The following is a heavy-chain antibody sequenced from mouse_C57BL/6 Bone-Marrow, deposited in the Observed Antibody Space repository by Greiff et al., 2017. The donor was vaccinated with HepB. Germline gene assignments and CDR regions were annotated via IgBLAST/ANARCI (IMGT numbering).Heavy chain of an antibody. Sequence: VQLQQSGAELARPGASVKLSCKASGYTFTSYGISWAKQRTGQGLEWIGEIYPRSGNTYYNEKFKGKATLTADKSSSTAYMELRSLTSEDSAVYFCARERDYYGSFAYWGQGTLVTVSA. V-gene: IGHV1-81*01. J-gene: IGHJ3*01. CDR1: GYTFTSYG. D-gene: IGHD1-1*01. CDR3: ARERDYYGSFAY. CDR2: IYPRSGNT.